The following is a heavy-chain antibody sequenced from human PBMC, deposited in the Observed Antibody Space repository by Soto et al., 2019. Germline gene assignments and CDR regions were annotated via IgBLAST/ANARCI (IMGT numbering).Heavy chain of an antibody. Sequence: SETLSLTCTVSGGSISSYYWSWIRQPPGKGLEWIGYIYYSGSTNYNPSLKSRVTISVDTSKNQFSLKLSSVTAADTAVYYCARAFLKGGSWFDPWGQGTLVTVSS. V-gene: IGHV4-59*01. D-gene: IGHD3-3*02. CDR2: IYYSGST. CDR1: GGSISSYY. CDR3: ARAFLKGGSWFDP. J-gene: IGHJ5*02.